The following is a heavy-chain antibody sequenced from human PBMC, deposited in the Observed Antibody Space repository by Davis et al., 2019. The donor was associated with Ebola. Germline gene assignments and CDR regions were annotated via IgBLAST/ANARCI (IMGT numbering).Heavy chain of an antibody. CDR1: GSSITSGYF. CDR3: ARSMLRGVLGHYYGMDV. CDR2: LYLSGST. J-gene: IGHJ6*02. Sequence: SETLSPTCTLPGSSITSGYFWGWSRQPPGQGLEWIGTLYLSGSTSYYTSLKTRVTISVDTSKNQFSLKLTSVTAADTAVYYCARSMLRGVLGHYYGMDVWGQGTTVTVSS. D-gene: IGHD3-10*01. V-gene: IGHV4-38-2*02.